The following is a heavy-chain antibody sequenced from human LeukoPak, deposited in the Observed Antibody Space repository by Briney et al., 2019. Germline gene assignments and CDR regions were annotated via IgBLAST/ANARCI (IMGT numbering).Heavy chain of an antibody. V-gene: IGHV1-46*01. CDR3: ARGRIDYGGNSEGYYYYYMDV. Sequence: GASVKVSCKASGYTFTSYYMHWVRQAPGQGLEWMGMINPSDVSTSYAQKFQGRVTMTRDMSTTTVYMELTSLRSEDTAVYYCARGRIDYGGNSEGYYYYYMDVWGKGTTVTISS. D-gene: IGHD4-23*01. CDR2: INPSDVST. J-gene: IGHJ6*03. CDR1: GYTFTSYY.